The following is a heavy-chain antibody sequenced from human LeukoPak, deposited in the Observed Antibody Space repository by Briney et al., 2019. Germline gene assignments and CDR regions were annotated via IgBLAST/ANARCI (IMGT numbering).Heavy chain of an antibody. CDR3: ARDRYYYDSRGYSLDY. D-gene: IGHD3-22*01. J-gene: IGHJ4*02. Sequence: PGGSLRLSCAASGFTFSSYNMNWVRQAPGKGLEWVSSISSSSGYIYYADSVKGRFTISRDNAKNSLYLQMNSLKAEDTAVYYCARDRYYYDSRGYSLDYWGRGTLVTVSS. V-gene: IGHV3-21*01. CDR2: ISSSSGYI. CDR1: GFTFSSYN.